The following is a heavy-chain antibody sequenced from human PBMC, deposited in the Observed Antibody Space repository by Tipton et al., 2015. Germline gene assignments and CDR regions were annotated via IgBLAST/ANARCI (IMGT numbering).Heavy chain of an antibody. CDR1: GFTFSSYW. V-gene: IGHV3-7*03. D-gene: IGHD1-26*01. CDR2: IKQDGSEK. Sequence: GSLRLSCAASGFTFSSYWMSWVRQAPGKGLEWVANIKQDGSEKYYVDSVKGRFTISRDNAKNSLYLQMNSLRAEDTALYYCAKDIDPGPTGMDVWGQGTTVTVSS. CDR3: AKDIDPGPTGMDV. J-gene: IGHJ6*02.